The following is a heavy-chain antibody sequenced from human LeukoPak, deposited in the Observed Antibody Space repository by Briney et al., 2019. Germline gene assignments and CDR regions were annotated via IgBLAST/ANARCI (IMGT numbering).Heavy chain of an antibody. CDR1: GFTFSSYA. D-gene: IGHD1-26*01. CDR3: ANVGASSGRNY. V-gene: IGHV3-30*04. J-gene: IGHJ4*02. CDR2: ISYDGSNK. Sequence: GGSLRLSCAASGFTFSSYAMHWVRQAPRKGLEWVAVISYDGSNKYYADSVKGRFTISRDNSKNTLYLQMNSLRAEDTAVYYCANVGASSGRNYWGQGTLVTVSS.